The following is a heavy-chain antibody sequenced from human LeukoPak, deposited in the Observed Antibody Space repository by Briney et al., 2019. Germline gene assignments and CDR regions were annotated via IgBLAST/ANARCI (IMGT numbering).Heavy chain of an antibody. CDR1: GGSVSSYY. CDR3: STLRSSCSKDVFFSAHYYYYYMDV. D-gene: IGHD2/OR15-2a*01. CDR2: IYSSGST. J-gene: IGHJ6*03. Sequence: KPSETLSLTCTVSGGSVSSYYWTWIRQPPGKGLEWIGYIYSSGSTKYNPSLKSRVAISVDRSQNQVSLRLTSVTAADKAVYFCSTLRSSCSKDVFFSAHYYYYYMDVWGRGTTVTVSS. V-gene: IGHV4-4*09.